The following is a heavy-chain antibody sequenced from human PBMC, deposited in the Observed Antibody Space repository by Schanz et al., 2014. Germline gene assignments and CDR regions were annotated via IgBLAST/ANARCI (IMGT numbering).Heavy chain of an antibody. V-gene: IGHV3-53*01. J-gene: IGHJ6*02. D-gene: IGHD3-22*01. CDR1: GFTVNTNY. CDR3: ARDKNYDDSAEYGMDV. Sequence: EVHLVESGGGLVQPGGSLRLSCAVSGFTVNTNYMSWVRQAPGKGLEWISSMYINSGSTQYADSVKGRFIISRDSSKNTLYLQMNSLRAEDAAVYRCARDKNYDDSAEYGMDVWGQGTTVTVSS. CDR2: MYINSGST.